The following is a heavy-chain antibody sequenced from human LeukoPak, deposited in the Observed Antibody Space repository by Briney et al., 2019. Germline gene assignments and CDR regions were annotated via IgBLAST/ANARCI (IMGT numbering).Heavy chain of an antibody. D-gene: IGHD6-19*01. CDR2: ISAYNGNT. V-gene: IGHV1-18*04. CDR3: ARDGGYSSGWTNDPPFDY. CDR1: GYTFTSYG. J-gene: IGHJ4*02. Sequence: ASAKVSCKASGYTFTSYGISWVRQAPGQGLEWMGWISAYNGNTNYAQKLRGRVTMTTDTSTSTAYMELRSLRSDDTAVYYCARDGGYSSGWTNDPPFDYWGQGTLVTVSS.